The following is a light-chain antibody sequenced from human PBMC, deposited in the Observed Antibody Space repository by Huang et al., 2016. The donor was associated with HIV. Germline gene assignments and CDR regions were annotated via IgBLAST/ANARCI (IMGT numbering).Light chain of an antibody. Sequence: EIVMTQSPGTLSLSPGERATHACRPRQGVSSNLAWYQHKPGQAPGLLIYGASTRATGVPGKFSGSGAGTEFTLTISSLRSDDFGVYYCQQYQDWPRTFGQGTKVEIK. CDR3: QQYQDWPRT. CDR1: QGVSSN. CDR2: GAS. J-gene: IGKJ1*01. V-gene: IGKV3-15*01.